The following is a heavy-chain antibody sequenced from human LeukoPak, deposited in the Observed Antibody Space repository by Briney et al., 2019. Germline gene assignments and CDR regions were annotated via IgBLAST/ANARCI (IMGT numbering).Heavy chain of an antibody. CDR1: GFTFSSYS. J-gene: IGHJ4*02. V-gene: IGHV3-21*01. D-gene: IGHD5-18*01. CDR3: ARDKLNTAKSADY. CDR2: ISSSSSFI. Sequence: PGGSLGLSCAASGFTFSSYSMNWVRQAPGKGLEWVSSISSSSSFIYYADSVKGRFTISRDNAKNSLYLQMNSLRAEDTAVYYCARDKLNTAKSADYWGQGTLVTVSS.